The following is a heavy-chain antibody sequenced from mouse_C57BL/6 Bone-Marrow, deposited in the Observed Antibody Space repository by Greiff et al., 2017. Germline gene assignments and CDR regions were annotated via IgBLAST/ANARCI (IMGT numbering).Heavy chain of an antibody. J-gene: IGHJ4*01. V-gene: IGHV10-1*01. Sequence: GGGLVQPKGSLKLSCAASGFSFNTYAMNWVRQAPGKGLEWVARIRSKSNNYATYYADSVKDRFTISRDDSESMLYLQMNNLKTEDTAMYYCVRHEFDGYYAGYYAMDYWGQGTSVTVSS. CDR3: VRHEFDGYYAGYYAMDY. CDR2: IRSKSNNYAT. D-gene: IGHD2-3*01. CDR1: GFSFNTYA.